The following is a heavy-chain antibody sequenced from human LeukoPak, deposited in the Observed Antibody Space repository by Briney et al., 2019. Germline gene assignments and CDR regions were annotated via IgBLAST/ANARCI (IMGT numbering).Heavy chain of an antibody. CDR1: GFTFSSYE. D-gene: IGHD6-13*01. J-gene: IGHJ4*02. CDR2: ISSGASTI. V-gene: IGHV3-48*03. Sequence: GGSLRLSCVASGFTFSSYEMNWVRQAPGKGLEWVSYISSGASTIYYADSVKGRFTISRDNSKNTLYLQMNSLRAEDTAVYYCAKVSFIAAAGTVDYWGQGTLVTVSS. CDR3: AKVSFIAAAGTVDY.